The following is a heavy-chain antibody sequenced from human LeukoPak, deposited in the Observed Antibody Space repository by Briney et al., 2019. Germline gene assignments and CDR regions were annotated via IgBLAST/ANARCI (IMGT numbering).Heavy chain of an antibody. J-gene: IGHJ6*03. CDR1: GGTFSSYA. CDR3: AREGYSSSSEDYYYMDV. Sequence: SVKVSCKASGGTFSSYAISWVRQAPGQGLEWMGGIIPIFGTANYAQKFQGRVTITTDESTSTAYMELSSLRSEDTAVYYCAREGYSSSSEDYYYMDVWGKGTTVTVSS. CDR2: IIPIFGTA. D-gene: IGHD6-6*01. V-gene: IGHV1-69*05.